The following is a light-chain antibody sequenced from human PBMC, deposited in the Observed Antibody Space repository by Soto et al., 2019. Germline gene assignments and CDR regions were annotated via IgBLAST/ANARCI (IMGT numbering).Light chain of an antibody. CDR1: SSDVGNSNG. CDR3: SSYTSSSTYV. J-gene: IGLJ1*01. V-gene: IGLV2-18*02. Sequence: QSVLTQPPSVSGSPGQSVAISCTGTSSDVGNSNGVSWYQQPPGTAPKLMIYDVNNRPSGVPDRFSGSKSGNTASLTISGLQAEDEADYYCSSYTSSSTYVFGTGTKLTVL. CDR2: DVN.